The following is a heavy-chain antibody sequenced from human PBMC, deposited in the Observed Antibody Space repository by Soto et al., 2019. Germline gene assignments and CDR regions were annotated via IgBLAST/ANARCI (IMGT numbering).Heavy chain of an antibody. CDR3: AHIVVAGLGYYFDY. V-gene: IGHV2-5*02. J-gene: IGHJ4*02. D-gene: IGHD6-19*01. Sequence: QITLKESGPTLVKPTQTLTLTCTFSGFSLSSTRMAVGWIRQPPGKPLEWLALIYWDDDKRYSPFLKSRLTITKDTSKNPVVLTMSNMDPVETARYYWAHIVVAGLGYYFDYWGQGTLVTVSS. CDR1: GFSLSSTRMA. CDR2: IYWDDDK.